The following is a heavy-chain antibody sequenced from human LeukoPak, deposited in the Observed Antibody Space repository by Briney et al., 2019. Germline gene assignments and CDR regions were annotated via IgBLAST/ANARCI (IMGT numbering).Heavy chain of an antibody. CDR1: GFTFSSYW. Sequence: GGSLRLSCAASGFTFSSYWMSWVRQAPGKGLEWVANIKQDGSENYYVDSVKGRFTISRDNAKNSLYLQMNSLRAEDTAVYYCAGGRLRYYFDYWGQGTLVTVSS. CDR2: IKQDGSEN. V-gene: IGHV3-7*01. CDR3: AGGRLRYYFDY. J-gene: IGHJ4*02. D-gene: IGHD6-6*01.